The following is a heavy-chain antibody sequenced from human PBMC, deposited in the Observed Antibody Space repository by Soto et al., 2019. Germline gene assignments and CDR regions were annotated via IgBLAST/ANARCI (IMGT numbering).Heavy chain of an antibody. J-gene: IGHJ3*02. Sequence: SVKVSGKASGGTFSSYAISWVRQARGQGLEWMGGIIPIFGTANYAQKFQGRVTITADESTSTAYMELSSLRSEDTAVYYCARDRGHATSAFDIWGQATMVTVSS. V-gene: IGHV1-69*13. CDR2: IIPIFGTA. D-gene: IGHD2-15*01. CDR3: ARDRGHATSAFDI. CDR1: GGTFSSYA.